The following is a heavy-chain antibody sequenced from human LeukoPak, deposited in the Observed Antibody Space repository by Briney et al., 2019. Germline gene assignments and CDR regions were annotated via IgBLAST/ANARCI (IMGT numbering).Heavy chain of an antibody. Sequence: GGSLRLSCAASGFTFSSYDMHWVRQATGKGLEWVSAIGTAGDTYYPGSVKGRFTISRENAKNSLYLQMNSLRAEDTAVYYCARDSPGLSGFQHWGQGTLVIVSS. CDR1: GFTFSSYD. V-gene: IGHV3-13*01. D-gene: IGHD6-25*01. CDR2: IGTAGDT. J-gene: IGHJ1*01. CDR3: ARDSPGLSGFQH.